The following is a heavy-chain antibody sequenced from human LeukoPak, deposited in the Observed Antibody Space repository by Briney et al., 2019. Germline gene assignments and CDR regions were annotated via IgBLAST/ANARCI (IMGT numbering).Heavy chain of an antibody. Sequence: ASVKVSCKASGYTFNNHYMYWVRQAPGQGLEWMGVINPSGGSTSYAQKFQGRVTMTRDTSTRTVYMEVNSLRSEDTAVYYCARRDIVLNVGTSYGTDVWGQGTTVTVSS. V-gene: IGHV1-46*02. CDR1: GYTFNNHY. D-gene: IGHD2-8*01. CDR2: INPSGGST. CDR3: ARRDIVLNVGTSYGTDV. J-gene: IGHJ6*02.